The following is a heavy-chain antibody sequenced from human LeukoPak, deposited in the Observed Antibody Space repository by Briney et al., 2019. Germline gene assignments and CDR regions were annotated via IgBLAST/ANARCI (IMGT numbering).Heavy chain of an antibody. CDR1: GYSISSAYY. Sequence: ETLSLTCNVSGYSISSAYYCGWIRQPPGKGLEWIGNVYYTGSTYYNPSLKSRVTISMDTSKNQFSLKLSSVTAADTAVYYCAREGGYYGSGSYFDYWGQGTLVTVSS. CDR3: AREGGYYGSGSYFDY. J-gene: IGHJ4*02. V-gene: IGHV4-38-2*02. CDR2: VYYTGST. D-gene: IGHD3-10*01.